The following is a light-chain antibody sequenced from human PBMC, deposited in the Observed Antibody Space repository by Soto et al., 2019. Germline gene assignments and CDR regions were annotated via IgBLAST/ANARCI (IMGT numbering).Light chain of an antibody. V-gene: IGKV3D-15*01. CDR3: KQYHNWRPFT. Sequence: EIVMTQSPAIPSVCPGDRATLSCRANQSISSNLAWYQHKPGQAPRLLIYGATTRATGIPARFSGSGSGTDFTLTINSLQSEDFAVYYCKQYHNWRPFTFGQGTRLEIK. CDR1: QSISSN. CDR2: GAT. J-gene: IGKJ5*01.